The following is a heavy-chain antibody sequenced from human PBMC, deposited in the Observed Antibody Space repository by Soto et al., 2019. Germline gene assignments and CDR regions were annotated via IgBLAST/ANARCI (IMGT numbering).Heavy chain of an antibody. CDR3: AKDLRGAVAAPEIDY. V-gene: IGHV3-23*01. J-gene: IGHJ4*02. CDR2: ISGSGGST. CDR1: GFTFSSYA. Sequence: TGGSLRLSCAASGFTFSSYAMSWVRQAPGKGLEWVSAISGSGGSTYYADSVKGRFTISRDNSKNTLYLQMNSLRAEDTAVYYCAKDLRGAVAAPEIDYWGQGTLVTVSS. D-gene: IGHD6-19*01.